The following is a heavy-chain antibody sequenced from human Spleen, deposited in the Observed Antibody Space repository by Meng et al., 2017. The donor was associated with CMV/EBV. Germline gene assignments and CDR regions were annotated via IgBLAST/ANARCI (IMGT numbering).Heavy chain of an antibody. CDR2: IYHSGST. CDR3: ARGEGPGGSYSNWFDP. Sequence: GSLRLSCTVSGYSISSGYYWGWIRQPPGKGLEWIGFIYHSGSTYYNPSLKSRVTISVDKSKNQFSLSLTSVTAADTAVYYCARGEGPGGSYSNWFDPWGQGTLVTVSS. CDR1: GYSISSGYY. D-gene: IGHD1-26*01. V-gene: IGHV4-38-2*02. J-gene: IGHJ5*02.